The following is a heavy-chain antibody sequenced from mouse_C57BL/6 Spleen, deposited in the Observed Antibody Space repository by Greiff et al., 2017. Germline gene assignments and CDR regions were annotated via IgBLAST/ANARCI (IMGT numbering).Heavy chain of an antibody. CDR1: GYTFTSYG. J-gene: IGHJ4*01. V-gene: IGHV1-81*01. D-gene: IGHD1-1*01. CDR2: IYPRSGNT. CDR3: ARSPYGSSYHYYAMDY. Sequence: QVQLQQSGAELARPGASVKLSCTASGYTFTSYGISWVKQRTGQGLEWIGEIYPRSGNTYYNEKFKGKATLTADKSSSRAYMELRSLTSEDSAVYFCARSPYGSSYHYYAMDYWGQGTSVTVSS.